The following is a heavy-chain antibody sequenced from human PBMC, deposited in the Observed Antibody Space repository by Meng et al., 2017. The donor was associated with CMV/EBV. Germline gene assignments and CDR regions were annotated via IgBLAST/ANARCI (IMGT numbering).Heavy chain of an antibody. J-gene: IGHJ6*02. D-gene: IGHD6-19*01. V-gene: IGHV3-48*03. CDR3: ARDLAVAGSYYYYGMDV. CDR2: ISSSGSTI. CDR1: GFTFSSYE. Sequence: GESLKISCAASGFTFSSYEMNWVRQAPGKGLEWVSYISSSGSTIYYADSAKGRFTISRDNAKNSLYLQMNSLRAEDTAVYYCARDLAVAGSYYYYGMDVWGQGTTVTVSS.